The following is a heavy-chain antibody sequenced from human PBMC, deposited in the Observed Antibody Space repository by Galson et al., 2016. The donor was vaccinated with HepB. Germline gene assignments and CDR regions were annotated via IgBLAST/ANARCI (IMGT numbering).Heavy chain of an antibody. CDR1: GFTFNSYA. CDR2: ISYDEDNE. J-gene: IGHJ6*02. CDR3: AKDRLQFNYLGYYYGMDV. Sequence: SLRLSCAASGFTFNSYAMHWVRQAPGRGLEWVTIISYDEDNEHYADAVKGRFTISRDNSKNTLYLQMDSLRVEDTAVYYCAKDRLQFNYLGYYYGMDVWGQGATVTVSS. V-gene: IGHV3-30*18. D-gene: IGHD7-27*01.